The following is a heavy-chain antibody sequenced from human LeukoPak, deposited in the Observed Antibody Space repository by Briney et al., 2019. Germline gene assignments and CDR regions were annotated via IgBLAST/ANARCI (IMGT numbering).Heavy chain of an antibody. J-gene: IGHJ4*02. CDR1: GGSISSSSYY. Sequence: SETLSLTCTVSGGSISSSSYYWGWIRQPPGKGLEWIGSIYYSGSTYYNPSLKSRVTISVDTSKNQFSLKLSSVTAADTAVYYCARPVNYDFWSGPYDYWGQGTLVTVSS. V-gene: IGHV4-39*01. CDR2: IYYSGST. D-gene: IGHD3-3*01. CDR3: ARPVNYDFWSGPYDY.